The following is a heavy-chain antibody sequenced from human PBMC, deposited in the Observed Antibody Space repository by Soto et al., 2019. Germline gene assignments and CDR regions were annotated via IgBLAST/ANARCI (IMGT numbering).Heavy chain of an antibody. Sequence: GGSLRLSCAASGFTFSSYAMSWVRQAPGKGLEWVSAISGSGGSTYYADSMKGRFTISRDNSKNTLYLQMNSLRAEDTAVYYCAKGKAAAAGPYDAFDIWGQGTMVTVSS. CDR1: GFTFSSYA. CDR3: AKGKAAAAGPYDAFDI. J-gene: IGHJ3*02. V-gene: IGHV3-23*01. CDR2: ISGSGGST. D-gene: IGHD6-13*01.